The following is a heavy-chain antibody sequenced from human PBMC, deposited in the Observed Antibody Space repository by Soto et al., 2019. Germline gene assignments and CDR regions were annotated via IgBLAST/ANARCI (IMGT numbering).Heavy chain of an antibody. CDR1: GFTFSSYA. V-gene: IGHV3-30-3*01. CDR3: AREGIWFGEYRNYFDY. D-gene: IGHD3-10*01. Sequence: QVQLVESGGGVVQPGRSLRLSCAASGFTFSSYAMHWVRQAPGKGLEWVAVISYDGSNKYYADSVKGRFTISRDNSKNTLYLKMNSMRAEDTAVYYCAREGIWFGEYRNYFDYWGQGTLVTVSS. CDR2: ISYDGSNK. J-gene: IGHJ4*02.